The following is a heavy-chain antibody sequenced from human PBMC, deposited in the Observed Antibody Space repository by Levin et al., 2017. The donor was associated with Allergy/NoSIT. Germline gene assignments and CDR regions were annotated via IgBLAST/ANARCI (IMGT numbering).Heavy chain of an antibody. D-gene: IGHD3-10*01. J-gene: IGHJ6*02. CDR1: GFTFSSYS. CDR2: ISRVSSYL. CDR3: ARDEVDYFGSGSAANGMDV. Sequence: ETLSLTCVGSGFTFSSYSMSWVRQAPGKGLEWVASISRVSSYLYYADSVKGRFTISRDNAKNSVYLQMNSLTPEDTAIYYCARDEVDYFGSGSAANGMDVWGQGTTVSVSS. V-gene: IGHV3-21*01.